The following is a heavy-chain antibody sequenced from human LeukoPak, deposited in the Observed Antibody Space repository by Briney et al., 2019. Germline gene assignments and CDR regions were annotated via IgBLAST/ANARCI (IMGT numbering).Heavy chain of an antibody. CDR3: ARGLLDPHGIDY. J-gene: IGHJ4*02. D-gene: IGHD3-3*01. Sequence: GASVKVSCKGSVYTFTSYDINWVREATGQGREWMGWMNTNSGNTGYAQKVQGRVTISRNTSISTDYMELSSLESEDTAVFYCARGLLDPHGIDYWGQGTLVTVST. V-gene: IGHV1-8*03. CDR1: VYTFTSYD. CDR2: MNTNSGNT.